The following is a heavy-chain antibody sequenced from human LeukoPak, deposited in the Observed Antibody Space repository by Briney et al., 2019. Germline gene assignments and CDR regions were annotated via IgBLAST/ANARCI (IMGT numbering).Heavy chain of an antibody. CDR3: VKSLVGHTSGY. V-gene: IGHV3-30*18. D-gene: IGHD1-26*01. CDR1: GFSLSGYG. J-gene: IGHJ4*02. Sequence: GGSLRLSCAASGFSLSGYGMHWVRQAPGKGLEWLAVISYDASDEYYADSVKGRFTISRDNSKNMMYLQMISLRAEDTAVYYCVKSLVGHTSGYWGQGTLVTVST. CDR2: ISYDASDE.